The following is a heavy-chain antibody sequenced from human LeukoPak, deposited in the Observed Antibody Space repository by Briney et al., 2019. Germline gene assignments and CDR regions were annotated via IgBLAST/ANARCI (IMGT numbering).Heavy chain of an antibody. CDR3: AKDGVLGAAAGTGHLDY. D-gene: IGHD6-13*01. J-gene: IGHJ4*02. Sequence: GGSLRLSCSASGFTFGDYAMSWVRQAPGKGLEWVAVISYDGSNKYYADSVKGRFTISRDNSKNTLYLQMNSLRAEDTAVYYCAKDGVLGAAAGTGHLDYWGQGTLVTVSP. CDR2: ISYDGSNK. CDR1: GFTFGDYA. V-gene: IGHV3-30*18.